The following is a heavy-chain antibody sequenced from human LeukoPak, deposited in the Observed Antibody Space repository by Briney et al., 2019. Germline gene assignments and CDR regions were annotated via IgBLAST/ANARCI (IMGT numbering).Heavy chain of an antibody. Sequence: PSETLSLTCTVSGGSVSSYEYYWGWIRQPPGKGLEWIGNTYYSGSTYYNPSLKSRLTMSVDASKNQFSLKMSSVTAADTAVYYCARLSKGRYFDYIFDHWGQGALVTVSP. CDR3: ARLSKGRYFDYIFDH. J-gene: IGHJ4*02. D-gene: IGHD3-9*01. CDR1: GGSVSSYEYY. V-gene: IGHV4-39*01. CDR2: TYYSGST.